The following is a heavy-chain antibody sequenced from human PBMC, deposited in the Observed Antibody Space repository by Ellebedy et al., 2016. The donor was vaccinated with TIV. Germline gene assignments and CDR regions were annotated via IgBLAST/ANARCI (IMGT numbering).Heavy chain of an antibody. Sequence: PGGSLRLSCAASGFTFSCCAMSWVRHTPGKGLEWVSVISNSGYTTYADYVKGRFTISRDNSKDTLFLQMNSLRAEDTGVYYCAKLAGISSWYAEYWGQGTLVTVSS. CDR3: AKLAGISSWYAEY. CDR1: GFTFSCCA. J-gene: IGHJ4*02. CDR2: ISNSGYTT. V-gene: IGHV3-23*01. D-gene: IGHD6-13*01.